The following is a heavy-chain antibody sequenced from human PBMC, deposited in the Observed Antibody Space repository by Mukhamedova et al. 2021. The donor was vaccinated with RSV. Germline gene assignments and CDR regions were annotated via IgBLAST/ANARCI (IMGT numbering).Heavy chain of an antibody. CDR2: VDPNGDNT. Sequence: GPGQRLEWMGIVDPNGDNTDYAQKFQGRVTMTSDTSARTVYMEVSSLRSEDTAAYYCAGMSERHGTTGFDGYYFDFWGQGTLFTVS. D-gene: IGHD2-8*02. V-gene: IGHV1-46*01. CDR3: AGMSERHGTTGFDGYYFDF. J-gene: IGHJ4*02.